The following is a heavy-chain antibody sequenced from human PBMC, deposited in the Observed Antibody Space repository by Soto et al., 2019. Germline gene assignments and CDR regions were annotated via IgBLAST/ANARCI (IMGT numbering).Heavy chain of an antibody. Sequence: GGSLRLSCAASGFTFSSYAMSWVRQAPGKGLEWVSAISGSGGSTYYADSVKGRFTISRDNSKNTLYLQMNSLRAEDTAVYYCAKAGGVGYHYYYYGMDVWGQGTTVTVSS. CDR2: ISGSGGST. CDR3: AKAGGVGYHYYYYGMDV. D-gene: IGHD3-16*01. V-gene: IGHV3-23*01. CDR1: GFTFSSYA. J-gene: IGHJ6*02.